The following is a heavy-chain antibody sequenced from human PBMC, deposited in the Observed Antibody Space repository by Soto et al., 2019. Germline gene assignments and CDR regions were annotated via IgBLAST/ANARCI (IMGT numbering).Heavy chain of an antibody. D-gene: IGHD6-19*01. V-gene: IGHV3-23*01. CDR3: AKEGSGWLTSLYYFDY. J-gene: IGHJ4*02. CDR1: GFTFGDYA. Sequence: PGGSLRLSCAASGFTFGDYAMSWFRQAPGKGLEWVSAISGSGGSTYYADSVKGRFTISRDNSKNTLYLQMNSLRAEDTAVYYCAKEGSGWLTSLYYFDYWGQGTLVTVSS. CDR2: ISGSGGST.